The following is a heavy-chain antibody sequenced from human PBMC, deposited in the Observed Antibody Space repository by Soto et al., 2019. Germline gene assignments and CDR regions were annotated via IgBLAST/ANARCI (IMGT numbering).Heavy chain of an antibody. CDR2: IWHDGSNK. D-gene: IGHD6-13*01. V-gene: IGHV3-33*01. Sequence: GGSLRLSCAASGFTFSSYGVHWVRQAPGKGLEWVAVIWHDGSNKYYADSVKGRFTISRDTSKSTVYLQMNSLRAEDTAVYYCARSWYKLSPGRWYSDLWGRGTLVTVSS. J-gene: IGHJ2*01. CDR3: ARSWYKLSPGRWYSDL. CDR1: GFTFSSYG.